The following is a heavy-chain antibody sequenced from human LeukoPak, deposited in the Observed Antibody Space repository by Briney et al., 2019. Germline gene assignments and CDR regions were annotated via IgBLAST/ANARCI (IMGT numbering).Heavy chain of an antibody. CDR3: ARESDDGSGMY. V-gene: IGHV3-20*04. CDR1: GFTFDDYG. D-gene: IGHD3-10*01. Sequence: GGSLRLSCAASGFTFDDYGMSWVRQAPGKGLEWVSGINWNGGSTGYADSVKGRFTISRDNAKTTLYLQMNSLRAEDTAVYYCARESDDGSGMYWGQGTLVTVSS. J-gene: IGHJ4*02. CDR2: INWNGGST.